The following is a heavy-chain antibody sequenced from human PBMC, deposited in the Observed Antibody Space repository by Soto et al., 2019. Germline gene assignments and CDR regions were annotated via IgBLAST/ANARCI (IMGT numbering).Heavy chain of an antibody. J-gene: IGHJ5*01. CDR2: IYYSGST. V-gene: IGHV4-39*01. D-gene: IGHD3-3*01. Sequence: SETLSLTCTVSGGSISSSSYYWGWIRQPPGKGLEWIGSIYYSGSTYYNPSLKSRVTISVDTSKNQFSLKLSSVTAADTAVYYCARHDYDFWSRYPNWFDSWGQGTLVTVSS. CDR3: ARHDYDFWSRYPNWFDS. CDR1: GGSISSSSYY.